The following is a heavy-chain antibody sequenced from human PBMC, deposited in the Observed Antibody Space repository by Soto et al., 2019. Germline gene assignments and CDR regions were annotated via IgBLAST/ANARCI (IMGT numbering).Heavy chain of an antibody. CDR2: LIPSFGTA. CDR3: AIDPIDSNYSSGYFSY. CDR1: GVAFSSYA. J-gene: IGHJ4*02. V-gene: IGHV1-69*13. D-gene: IGHD3-22*01. Sequence: GASVKVSCKAPGVAFSSYAISWVRQVPGQGLEWMGGLIPSFGTANYAQEFQGRVKITADESTSTAHMELSSLRSEDTAVYYCAIDPIDSNYSSGYFSYWGQGILVTVSS.